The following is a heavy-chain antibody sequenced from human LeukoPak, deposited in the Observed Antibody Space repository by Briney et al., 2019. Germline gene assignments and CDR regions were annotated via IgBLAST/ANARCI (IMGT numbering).Heavy chain of an antibody. J-gene: IGHJ5*02. Sequence: SETLSLTCTVSGGSISSYYWSWIRQPAGKGLEWIGRIYTSGSTNYNPSLKSRVTMSVDTSKNQFSLKLSSVTAADTAVYYCARKDFVAYSSSWYPRVENWFDPWGQGTLVTVSS. CDR1: GGSISSYY. CDR2: IYTSGST. D-gene: IGHD6-13*01. CDR3: ARKDFVAYSSSWYPRVENWFDP. V-gene: IGHV4-4*07.